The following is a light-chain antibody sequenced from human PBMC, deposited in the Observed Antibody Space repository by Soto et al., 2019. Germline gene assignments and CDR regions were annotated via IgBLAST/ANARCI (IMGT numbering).Light chain of an antibody. V-gene: IGLV1-51*01. CDR1: TFNIGNNP. CDR3: GTWDNNLSVVV. J-gene: IGLJ3*02. CDR2: DNN. Sequence: QSVLTQPPSVSAAPGQKVTISCSGRTFNIGNNPVSWYQQVPGTAPKLLIYDNNKRPSGIADRFSGSKSGTSATLGITGLQTGDEADYYCGTWDNNLSVVVFGGGTKLTVL.